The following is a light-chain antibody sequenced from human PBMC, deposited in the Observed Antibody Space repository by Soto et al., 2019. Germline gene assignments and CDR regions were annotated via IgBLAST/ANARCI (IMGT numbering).Light chain of an antibody. CDR1: RYNIGAGYD. CDR2: DNI. V-gene: IGLV1-40*01. CDR3: QSYDTSLSVCV. Sequence: QSVLTQPPSVSGAPGQRVTIACTGSRYNIGAGYDVHWYQQLPGTAPKLLIYDNINRPSGVPDRFSGSKSGASASLAITGLQPEDEAEYYCQSYDTSLSVCVFGGGTKLTVL. J-gene: IGLJ3*02.